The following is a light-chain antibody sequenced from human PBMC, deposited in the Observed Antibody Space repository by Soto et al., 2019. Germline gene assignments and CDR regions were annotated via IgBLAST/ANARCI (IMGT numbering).Light chain of an antibody. V-gene: IGKV1-39*01. J-gene: IGKJ2*01. CDR2: AAS. CDR3: QQSYSTLLYT. CDR1: QSINSY. Sequence: DIQMTQSPSSLSASVGDRVTITCRASQSINSYLNWYQQKPGKAPKLLVYAASSLQSGVPSRFNGSGSGTDFTLTISSLRPEDFATYYCQQSYSTLLYTFGQGTKLEMK.